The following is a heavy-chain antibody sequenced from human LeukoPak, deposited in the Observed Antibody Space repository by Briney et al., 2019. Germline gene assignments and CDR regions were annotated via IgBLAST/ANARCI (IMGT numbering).Heavy chain of an antibody. D-gene: IGHD3-22*01. V-gene: IGHV3-48*03. CDR1: AFTFSRYE. Sequence: SRTLACAAAAFTFSRYEINWVRQAPRGGREWDAYVISRGSNIYYADSVKGRLTISRDNAKNSLYLQMNSLRAEDTAVYYCARDNGRPDYYDSSGYYFAYWGQGTLVTVSS. CDR2: VISRGSNI. J-gene: IGHJ4*02. CDR3: ARDNGRPDYYDSSGYYFAY.